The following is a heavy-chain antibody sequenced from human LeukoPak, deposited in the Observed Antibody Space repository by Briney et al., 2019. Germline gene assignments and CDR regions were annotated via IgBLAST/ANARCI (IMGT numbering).Heavy chain of an antibody. D-gene: IGHD3-16*01. CDR3: ARTSHESVLYWSDP. Sequence: ASVKVSCEASGYTFTTYGIGWVRQAPGKGLEWMGCISGYNGNTNYAQKFQGRVTMTTDTSTSTAYMELRSLRSDDTAVYYCARTSHESVLYWSDPWGQGTLVNVSS. J-gene: IGHJ5*02. V-gene: IGHV1-18*01. CDR1: GYTFTTYG. CDR2: ISGYNGNT.